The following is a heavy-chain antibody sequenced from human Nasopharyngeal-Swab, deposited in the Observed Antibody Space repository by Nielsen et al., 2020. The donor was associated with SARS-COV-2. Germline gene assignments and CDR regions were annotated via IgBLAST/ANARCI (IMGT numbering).Heavy chain of an antibody. CDR2: ISYGGRNK. CDR1: EFGNYA. J-gene: IGHJ6*02. D-gene: IGHD2-15*01. CDR3: ARDDLEYCNGGRCYYYGMDV. Sequence: GGSLRLSCAGSEFGNYAMHWVRQAPGKGLEWLAVISYGGRNKYYAESVKGRIAISRDDISNTLYLQMNSLRPEDTAVYYCARDDLEYCNGGRCYYYGMDVWGQGTTVTVSS. V-gene: IGHV3-30*09.